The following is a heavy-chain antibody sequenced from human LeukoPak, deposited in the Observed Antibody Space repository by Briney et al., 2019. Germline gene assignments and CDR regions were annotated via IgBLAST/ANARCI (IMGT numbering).Heavy chain of an antibody. D-gene: IGHD3-3*01. CDR3: AGNYDFWSGPFDY. CDR1: GGSISDYY. V-gene: IGHV4-59*12. Sequence: SETLSLTCTVSGGSISDYYWTWIRQPPGKGLEWIGYIYQSGTTKYNPSLRSRVTISVDTSKNQFSLKLSSVTAADTAVYYCAGNYDFWSGPFDYWGQGTLVTVSS. CDR2: IYQSGTT. J-gene: IGHJ4*02.